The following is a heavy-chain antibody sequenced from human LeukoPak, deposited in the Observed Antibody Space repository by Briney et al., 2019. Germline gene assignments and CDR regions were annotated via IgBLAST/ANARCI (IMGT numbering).Heavy chain of an antibody. CDR2: IHYNGNT. J-gene: IGHJ4*02. V-gene: IGHV4-39*01. CDR3: APGSITTGYYQH. D-gene: IGHD3-9*01. CDR1: GGSISSTIYY. Sequence: SETLSLTCTVYGGSISSTIYYWDWIRQPPGKGLEWIGSIHYNGNTYYSPSLKSRITISVDTAKNQFSLKLTSVTAADTAVYYCAPGSITTGYYQHWGQGTLVTVSS.